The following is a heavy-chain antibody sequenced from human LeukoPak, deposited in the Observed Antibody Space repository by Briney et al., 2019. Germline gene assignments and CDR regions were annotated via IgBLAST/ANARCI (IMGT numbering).Heavy chain of an antibody. CDR3: ARDAGGHSSSPLKDY. J-gene: IGHJ4*02. Sequence: GGSLRLSCAASGFTFSSYAMPWVRQAPGKGLEWVAVISYDGSNKYYADSVKGRFTISRDNSKNTLYLQMNSLRAEDTAVYYCARDAGGHSSSPLKDYWGQGTLVTVSS. CDR2: ISYDGSNK. D-gene: IGHD6-6*01. V-gene: IGHV3-30-3*01. CDR1: GFTFSSYA.